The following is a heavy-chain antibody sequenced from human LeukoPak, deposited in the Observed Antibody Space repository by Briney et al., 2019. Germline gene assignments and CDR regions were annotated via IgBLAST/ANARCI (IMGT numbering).Heavy chain of an antibody. CDR3: ATGIRSGSFPYYYYGMDV. J-gene: IGHJ6*02. CDR2: MNPNSGNT. V-gene: IGHV1-8*01. Sequence: ASVKVSCKASGYTFTSYDINWVRQATGQGLEWMGWMNPNSGNTGYAQKFQGRVTMTRNTSISTAYMELSRLRSDDTAVYYCATGIRSGSFPYYYYGMDVWGQGTTVTVSS. CDR1: GYTFTSYD. D-gene: IGHD3-10*01.